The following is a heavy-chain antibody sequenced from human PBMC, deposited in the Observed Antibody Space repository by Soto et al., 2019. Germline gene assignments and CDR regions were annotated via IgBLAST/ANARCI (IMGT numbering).Heavy chain of an antibody. CDR3: AREFRPYSSAYFDY. D-gene: IGHD6-25*01. CDR2: INPNSGGT. V-gene: IGHV1-2*04. J-gene: IGHJ4*02. Sequence: GASVKVSCKASGYTFTGYYMHWVRQAPGQGLEWMGWINPNSGGTNYAQKFQGWVTMTRDTSISTAYMELSRLRSDDTAVYYCAREFRPYSSAYFDYWGQGTLVTVSS. CDR1: GYTFTGYY.